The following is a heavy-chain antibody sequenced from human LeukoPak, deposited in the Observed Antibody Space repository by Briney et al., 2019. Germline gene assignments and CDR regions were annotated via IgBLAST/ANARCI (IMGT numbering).Heavy chain of an antibody. D-gene: IGHD6-13*01. V-gene: IGHV3-23*01. J-gene: IGHJ5*02. CDR3: ASAYSSTWYGWFDP. CDR1: GFTFSSYA. CDR2: ISGSGGST. Sequence: GGSLRLSCAASGFTFSSYAMSWVRQAPGKGLEWVSAISGSGGSTYYADSAKGRFTISRDNAKNSLYLQMNSLRAEDTAVYYCASAYSSTWYGWFDPWGQGTLVTVSS.